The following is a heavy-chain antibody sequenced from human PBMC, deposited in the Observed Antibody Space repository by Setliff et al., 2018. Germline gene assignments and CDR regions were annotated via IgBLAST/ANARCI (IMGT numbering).Heavy chain of an antibody. J-gene: IGHJ4*02. CDR2: TDPRDDFT. CDR1: GYSFSDFY. V-gene: IGHV1-69-2*01. D-gene: IGHD2-15*01. Sequence: ASVKVSCKASGYSFSDFYMHWVRQVPGEGLEALGRTDPRDDFTVYAERFKDRLTITADTSTDTSYMEMSSLRYDDTAVYYCAREVYCSGGRCYGQMPAALGHWGQGTLVTVSS. CDR3: AREVYCSGGRCYGQMPAALGH.